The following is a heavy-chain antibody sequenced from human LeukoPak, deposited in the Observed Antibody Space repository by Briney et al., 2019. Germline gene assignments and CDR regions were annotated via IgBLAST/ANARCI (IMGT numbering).Heavy chain of an antibody. CDR3: ATTAFLEWEGPWGTGFDY. CDR1: GYTLTGYY. D-gene: IGHD3-3*02. V-gene: IGHV1-2*02. CDR2: INPNSGGT. Sequence: GASVKVSCKASGYTLTGYYMHWVRQAPGQGLEWMGWINPNSGGTNYAQKFQGRVTMTRDTSISTAYMELSRLRSDDTAVYYCATTAFLEWEGPWGTGFDYWGQGTLVTVSS. J-gene: IGHJ4*02.